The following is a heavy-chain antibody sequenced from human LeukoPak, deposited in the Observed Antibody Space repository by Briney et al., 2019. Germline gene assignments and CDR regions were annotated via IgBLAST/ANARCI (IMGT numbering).Heavy chain of an antibody. V-gene: IGHV4-39*01. D-gene: IGHD3-9*01. J-gene: IGHJ4*02. CDR2: IYYSGST. CDR3: ANLRYFDWSSDY. Sequence: PSETLSLTCTVSGGSISSSSYYWGWIRQPPGKGLEWIGSIYYSGSTYYNPSLKSRVTISVDTSKNLFSLKLSSVTAADTAVYYCANLRYFDWSSDYWGQGTLVTVSS. CDR1: GGSISSSSYY.